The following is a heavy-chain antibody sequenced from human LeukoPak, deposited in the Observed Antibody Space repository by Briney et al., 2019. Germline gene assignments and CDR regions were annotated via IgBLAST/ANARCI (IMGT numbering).Heavy chain of an antibody. CDR3: ATDINYYDSSGYRPRNY. CDR2: FVPEDGET. Sequence: ASVKVSCKVSGYTLTELSMHWVRQAPGKGLEWMGGFVPEDGETIYAQKFQGRVTMTEDTSTDTAYMELSSLRSEDTAVYYCATDINYYDSSGYRPRNYWGQGTLVTVSS. D-gene: IGHD3-22*01. V-gene: IGHV1-24*01. J-gene: IGHJ4*02. CDR1: GYTLTELS.